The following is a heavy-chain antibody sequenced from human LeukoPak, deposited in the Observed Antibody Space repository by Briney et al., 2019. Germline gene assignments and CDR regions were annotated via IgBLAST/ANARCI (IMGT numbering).Heavy chain of an antibody. Sequence: GSXRLACAASGFTFSSYEMKWVRQAPGKGMEGVSYISSSGSTIYYADSVKGRFTISITNAKNSLYLQMNSPRAEDTAVYYCASFDDYDFWSGYSYCGQGTLVTVSS. CDR1: GFTFSSYE. CDR3: ASFDDYDFWSGYSY. CDR2: ISSSGSTI. D-gene: IGHD3-3*01. V-gene: IGHV3-48*03. J-gene: IGHJ4*02.